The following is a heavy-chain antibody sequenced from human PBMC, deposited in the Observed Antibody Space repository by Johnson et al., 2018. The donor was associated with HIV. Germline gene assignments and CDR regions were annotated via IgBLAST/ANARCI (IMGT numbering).Heavy chain of an antibody. D-gene: IGHD6-6*01. CDR3: ARGSSGSFDL. CDR2: ISWNSGST. J-gene: IGHJ3*01. CDR1: GFTFDDYA. V-gene: IGHV3-9*01. Sequence: VQLVESGGGLVQPGRSLRLSCAASGFTFDDYAMPWVRQAPGKGLEWVSGISWNSGSTYYAASVMGRFTISRDNSKNTLYLHMNSLRAEDTAVYYCARGSSGSFDLWGRGTMVTVSS.